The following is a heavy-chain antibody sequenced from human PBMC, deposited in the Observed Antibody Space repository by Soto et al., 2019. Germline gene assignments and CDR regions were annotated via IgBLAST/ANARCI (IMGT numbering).Heavy chain of an antibody. J-gene: IGHJ4*02. CDR3: ARGQLPAATTYFDF. CDR1: GFTFSSCA. D-gene: IGHD2-15*01. Sequence: QVHLVESGGGVVQPGGSLRLSCAASGFTFSSCAIHWVRQAPGKGLEWVAIIWFDGSNKYYADSVKGRFSISRDNSKNTLFLQMDSLRAEDTAVYYCARGQLPAATTYFDFWGQGTLVIVSS. V-gene: IGHV3-33*01. CDR2: IWFDGSNK.